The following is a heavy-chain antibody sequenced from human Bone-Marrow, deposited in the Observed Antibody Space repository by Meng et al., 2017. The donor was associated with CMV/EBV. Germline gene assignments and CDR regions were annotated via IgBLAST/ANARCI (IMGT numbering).Heavy chain of an antibody. V-gene: IGHV3-21*01. J-gene: IGHJ3*02. Sequence: GESLKISCAASGFTFSSYWMSWVRQAPGKGLEWVSSISSSSSYIYYADSVKGRFTISRDNAKNSLYLQMNSLRAEDTAVYYCARGAFDIWGQGTMVTVSS. CDR3: ARGAFDI. CDR2: ISSSSSYI. CDR1: GFTFSSYW.